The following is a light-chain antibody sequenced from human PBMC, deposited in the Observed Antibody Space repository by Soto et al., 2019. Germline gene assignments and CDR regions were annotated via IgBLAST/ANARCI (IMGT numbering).Light chain of an antibody. J-gene: IGKJ5*01. CDR1: QSISSY. V-gene: IGKV1-39*01. CDR3: QQVYSTTPIT. Sequence: DIQMTQSPSFLSASVGDRVTITCRASQSISSYLNWYQHKPGAAPKLLIFGASNLESGVPPRFSGSGSGTEFTLSISSLQPEDFATYYCQQVYSTTPITFGQGTRLENK. CDR2: GAS.